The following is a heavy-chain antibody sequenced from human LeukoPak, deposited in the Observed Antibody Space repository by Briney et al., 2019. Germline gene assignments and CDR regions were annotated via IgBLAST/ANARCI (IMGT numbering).Heavy chain of an antibody. J-gene: IGHJ3*02. CDR2: IIPIFGTA. CDR3: ARGLVITFGGVFYAFNI. Sequence: GASVKVSCKASGGTFSSYAISWVRQAPGQGLEWMGGIIPIFGTANYAQKFQGRVMITTDESTSTAYMELSSLRSEDTAVYYCARGLVITFGGVFYAFNIWGQGTMVTVSS. CDR1: GGTFSSYA. D-gene: IGHD3-16*01. V-gene: IGHV1-69*05.